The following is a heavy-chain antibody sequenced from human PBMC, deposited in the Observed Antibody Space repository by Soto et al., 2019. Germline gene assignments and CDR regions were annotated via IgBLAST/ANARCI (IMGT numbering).Heavy chain of an antibody. CDR3: ARDTARSYYDFWSGYYTGYGMDV. CDR2: ISAYNGNT. CDR1: GYTFTSYC. Sequence: VSVKVSCKAPGYTFTSYCISWVRQAPGQGLEWMGWISAYNGNTNYAQKLQGRVTMTTNTSTSTAYMELSSLRSEDTAVYYCARDTARSYYDFWSGYYTGYGMDVWGQGTTVTVSS. D-gene: IGHD3-3*01. V-gene: IGHV1-18*01. J-gene: IGHJ6*02.